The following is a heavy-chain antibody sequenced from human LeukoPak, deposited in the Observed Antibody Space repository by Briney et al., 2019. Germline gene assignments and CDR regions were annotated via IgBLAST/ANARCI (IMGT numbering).Heavy chain of an antibody. D-gene: IGHD3-3*01. CDR1: GYTFTGYY. CDR2: INPNSGGT. J-gene: IGHJ4*02. V-gene: IGHV1-2*02. CDR3: AREGTRGYFWSDY. Sequence: ASVKVSCKASGYTFTGYYMHWVRQAPGQGLEWMGWINPNSGGTNYAQKFQGRVTMTRDTSISTAYMELSRLRSDDTAVYYCAREGTRGYFWSDYWGQGTLVTVSS.